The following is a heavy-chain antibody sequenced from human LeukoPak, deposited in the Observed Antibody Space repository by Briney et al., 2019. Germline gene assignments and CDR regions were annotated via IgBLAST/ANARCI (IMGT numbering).Heavy chain of an antibody. Sequence: SETLPLTCTVSGGSISSYYWSGIRQPPGKGLEWIGYIYYSGSTNYNPSLKSRVTISVDTSKNQFSLKLSSVTAADTAVYYCARDRTVDPYYMDVWGKGTTVTVSS. CDR2: IYYSGST. CDR1: GGSISSYY. V-gene: IGHV4-59*01. CDR3: ARDRTVDPYYMDV. J-gene: IGHJ6*03. D-gene: IGHD1-14*01.